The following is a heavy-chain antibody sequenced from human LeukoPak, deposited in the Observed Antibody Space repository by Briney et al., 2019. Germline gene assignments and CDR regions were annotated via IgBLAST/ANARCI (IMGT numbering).Heavy chain of an antibody. V-gene: IGHV3-30*18. CDR3: AKDKGPIAAAHYYYGMDV. D-gene: IGHD6-13*01. J-gene: IGHJ6*04. CDR2: ISYARSNE. CDR1: GFTFSSYG. Sequence: GRSLRLSCAASGFTFSSYGMHWVRQAPGKGLEWVAVISYARSNEYYADSVKGRFTISRDNSKNTLYLQMNSLRAEDTAVYYCAKDKGPIAAAHYYYGMDVWGKGTTVTVSS.